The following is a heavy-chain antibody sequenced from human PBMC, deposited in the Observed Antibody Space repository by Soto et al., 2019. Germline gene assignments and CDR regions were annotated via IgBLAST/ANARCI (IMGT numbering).Heavy chain of an antibody. CDR3: AQTTPSIHWFDP. D-gene: IGHD1-1*01. Sequence: EVQLLESGGGLVQPGGSLRLSCAASGFTFSSYAMSWVRQAPGKGLDWVSAISAGGGNTYYRDSVKGRFTISRDNSTNALYLQMNSLRAEDTAVYFCAQTTPSIHWFDPWGQGTLVTVSS. J-gene: IGHJ5*02. V-gene: IGHV3-23*01. CDR1: GFTFSSYA. CDR2: ISAGGGNT.